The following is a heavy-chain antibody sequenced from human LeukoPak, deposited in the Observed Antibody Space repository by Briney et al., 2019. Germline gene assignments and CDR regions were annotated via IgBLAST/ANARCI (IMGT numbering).Heavy chain of an antibody. Sequence: SETLSLTCTVSGGSISNYYWSWIRQPPGKGLEWIGYIYYSGSTNYNPSLKSRVTISVDTSKNQFSLKLSSVTAADTAVYYCARHGRYYGSGSYNDYWGQGTLVTVSS. CDR2: IYYSGST. V-gene: IGHV4-59*08. CDR3: ARHGRYYGSGSYNDY. D-gene: IGHD3-10*01. CDR1: GGSISNYY. J-gene: IGHJ4*02.